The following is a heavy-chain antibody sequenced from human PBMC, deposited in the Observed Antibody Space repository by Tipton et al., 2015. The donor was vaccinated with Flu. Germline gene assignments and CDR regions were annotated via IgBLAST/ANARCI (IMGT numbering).Heavy chain of an antibody. V-gene: IGHV1-2*02. CDR1: GYTFTGYY. Sequence: QLVQSGAEGKKPGASVKVSCKASGYTFTGYYMHWVRQAPGQGLEWMGWINPNSGGTNYAQKFQGRVTMTRDTSISTAYMELSRLRSDDTAVYYCAIPETGYCSSTSCYDWFDPWGQGTLVTVSS. CDR2: INPNSGGT. D-gene: IGHD2-2*01. J-gene: IGHJ5*02. CDR3: AIPETGYCSSTSCYDWFDP.